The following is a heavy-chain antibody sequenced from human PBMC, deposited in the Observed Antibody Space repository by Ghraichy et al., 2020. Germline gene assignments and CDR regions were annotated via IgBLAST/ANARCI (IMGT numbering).Heavy chain of an antibody. V-gene: IGHV3-74*01. D-gene: IGHD2-15*01. CDR2: IKTDGTST. Sequence: LSLTCAASGFTFSGYWMHWVRQAPGKGLVWVSRIKTDGTSTDYADSVKGRFTISRDNAKNTPFLQMNSLRAEDAAVYYCVRDGHRWNFDLWGQGILVTVSS. J-gene: IGHJ4*02. CDR1: GFTFSGYW. CDR3: VRDGHRWNFDL.